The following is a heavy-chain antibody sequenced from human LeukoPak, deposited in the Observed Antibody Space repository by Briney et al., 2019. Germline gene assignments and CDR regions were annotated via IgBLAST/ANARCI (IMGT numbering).Heavy chain of an antibody. J-gene: IGHJ6*02. V-gene: IGHV3-30-3*01. Sequence: GGSLRLSCAASGFTFSSYAMHWVRQAPGKGLEWVAVISYDGSNKYYADSVKGRFTISRDNSKNTLYLQMNSLRAEDTAVYYCASGYCSSTSCYRTDYHYYGMDVWGQGTTVTVSS. CDR2: ISYDGSNK. D-gene: IGHD2-2*02. CDR1: GFTFSSYA. CDR3: ASGYCSSTSCYRTDYHYYGMDV.